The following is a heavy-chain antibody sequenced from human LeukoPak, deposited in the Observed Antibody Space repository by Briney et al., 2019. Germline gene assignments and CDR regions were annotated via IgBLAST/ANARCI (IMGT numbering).Heavy chain of an antibody. CDR1: GFTFSSYG. CDR3: AKPPDGYNSGAFGC. Sequence: PGGSLRLSCAASGFTFSSYGMHWVRQAPGKGLEWVALIWYDGTNKYYADSVKGRFTISRDNSKNTLYLQMNSLRVEDTAVYYCAKPPDGYNSGAFGCWGQGTLVTVSS. CDR2: IWYDGTNK. J-gene: IGHJ4*02. V-gene: IGHV3-33*06. D-gene: IGHD5-24*01.